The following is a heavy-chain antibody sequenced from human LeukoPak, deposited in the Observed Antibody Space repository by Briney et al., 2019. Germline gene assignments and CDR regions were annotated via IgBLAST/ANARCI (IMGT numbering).Heavy chain of an antibody. J-gene: IGHJ6*02. D-gene: IGHD2-2*01. Sequence: SETLSLTCTVSGGSISSYYWSWIRQPPGKGLEWIGYIYYSGSTNYNPSLKSRVTISVDTSKNQFSLKLSSVTAADTAVYYCARRQRYCSSTSCVYYGMDVWGQGTTVTVSS. V-gene: IGHV4-59*08. CDR3: ARRQRYCSSTSCVYYGMDV. CDR1: GGSISSYY. CDR2: IYYSGST.